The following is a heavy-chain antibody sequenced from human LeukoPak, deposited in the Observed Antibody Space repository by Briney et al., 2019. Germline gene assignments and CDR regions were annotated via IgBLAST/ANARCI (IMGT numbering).Heavy chain of an antibody. CDR1: GYTFTSYG. J-gene: IGHJ4*02. V-gene: IGHV1-24*01. D-gene: IGHD3-9*01. Sequence: ASVKVSCKASGYTFTSYGISWVRQAPGKGLEWMGGFDPGSGEIIYEQKLQDRVTMTEDTSTDTAYMELSSLRSEDTALYYCATGTHYDLLPFWGQGTLVTVSS. CDR2: FDPGSGEI. CDR3: ATGTHYDLLPF.